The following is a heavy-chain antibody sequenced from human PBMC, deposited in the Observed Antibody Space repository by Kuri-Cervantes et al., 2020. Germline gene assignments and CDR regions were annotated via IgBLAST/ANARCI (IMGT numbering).Heavy chain of an antibody. CDR1: GFTFSSYG. CDR3: ARQGPDDYGDYEGEKWFDP. J-gene: IGHJ5*02. Sequence: GESLKISCAASGFTFSSYGMHWVRQAPGKGLEWVSSISSSSSYIYYADSVKGRFTISRDNAKNSLYLQMNSLRAEDTAVYYCARQGPDDYGDYEGEKWFDPWGQGTLVTVSS. CDR2: ISSSSSYI. V-gene: IGHV3-21*01. D-gene: IGHD4-17*01.